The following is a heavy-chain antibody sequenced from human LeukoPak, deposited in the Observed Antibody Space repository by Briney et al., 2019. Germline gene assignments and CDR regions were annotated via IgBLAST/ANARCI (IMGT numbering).Heavy chain of an antibody. Sequence: SETLSLTCTVSGSSISSSSYYWGWIRQPPGKGLEWIGSIYYSGSTYYNPSLKSRVTISVDTSKNQFSLKLSSVTAADTAVYYCARDLGYYYGSGHKPFDYWGQGTLVTVSS. J-gene: IGHJ4*02. CDR2: IYYSGST. CDR3: ARDLGYYYGSGHKPFDY. V-gene: IGHV4-39*07. D-gene: IGHD3-10*01. CDR1: GSSISSSSYY.